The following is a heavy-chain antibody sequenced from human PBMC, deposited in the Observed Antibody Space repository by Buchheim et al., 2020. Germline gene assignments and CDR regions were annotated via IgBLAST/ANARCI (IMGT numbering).Heavy chain of an antibody. D-gene: IGHD2-15*01. V-gene: IGHV4-4*02. Sequence: QVQLQESGPGLVKPSGTLSLTCAVSGASVRSGNWWSWVRQPPGKGLEWIGEMFHSGSTKYNPSLKSRVTMSVDTSRNRSSWTLNSVTAADTAVYYCARKWAVVVVAGTGFFDYWGQGIL. J-gene: IGHJ4*02. CDR2: MFHSGST. CDR1: GASVRSGNW. CDR3: ARKWAVVVVAGTGFFDY.